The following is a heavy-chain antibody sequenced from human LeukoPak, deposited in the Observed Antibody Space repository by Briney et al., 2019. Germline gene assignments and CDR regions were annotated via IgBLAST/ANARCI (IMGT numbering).Heavy chain of an antibody. V-gene: IGHV1-69*06. CDR2: IIPIFGTA. D-gene: IGHD5-18*01. Sequence: SVKVSCKASGGTFSSYAISWVRQAPGQGLEWMGGIIPIFGTANYAQKFQGRVTITADKSTSTAYMELSSLRSEDTAVYYCARAQSGYSYGNPFDYWGQGTLVTVSS. CDR1: GGTFSSYA. J-gene: IGHJ4*02. CDR3: ARAQSGYSYGNPFDY.